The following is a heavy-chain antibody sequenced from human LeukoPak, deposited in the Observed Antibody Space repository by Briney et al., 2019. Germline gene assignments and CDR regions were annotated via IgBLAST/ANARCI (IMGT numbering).Heavy chain of an antibody. V-gene: IGHV1-69*05. CDR2: IIPIFGTT. D-gene: IGHD3-22*01. Sequence: SVKVSCKASGGTFSYCTISWVRQAPGQGPEWMGRIIPIFGTTDYAQKFQGRVTMTTDESTSTAYMELSSLTSEDTAVYYCAREPVPRSSGLQYWGQGTLVTVSS. CDR3: AREPVPRSSGLQY. CDR1: GGTFSYCT. J-gene: IGHJ4*02.